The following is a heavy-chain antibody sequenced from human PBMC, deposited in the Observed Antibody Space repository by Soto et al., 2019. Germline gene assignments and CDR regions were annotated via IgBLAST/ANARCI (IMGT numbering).Heavy chain of an antibody. Sequence: QVRLQESGPRLVKPSATLSLTCTVSGGSITSSYWSWIRRPPGKGLEWIAYIYDTGISGYTPSTSYNPSLKRRVTMSVDTSKSQFSLKLTSVTAADTAVYYCARGEDAFFYYGLDVWGQGITVTVSS. CDR2: IYDTGISGYTPST. J-gene: IGHJ6*02. CDR3: ARGEDAFFYYGLDV. V-gene: IGHV4-59*01. CDR1: GGSITSSY.